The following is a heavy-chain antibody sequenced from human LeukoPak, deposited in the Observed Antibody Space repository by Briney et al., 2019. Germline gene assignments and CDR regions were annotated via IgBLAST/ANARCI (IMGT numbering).Heavy chain of an antibody. J-gene: IGHJ6*02. Sequence: PGGSLEISCQGSGFRFTSYWIGWVRQLPGKGLEWMGIIYPGDSDTRYSPSFQGQVTISADKSISTAYLQWSSLKASDTAMYYCALHGYCSSTSCYTGYGMDVWGQGTTVTVSS. D-gene: IGHD2-2*02. V-gene: IGHV5-51*01. CDR1: GFRFTSYW. CDR2: IYPGDSDT. CDR3: ALHGYCSSTSCYTGYGMDV.